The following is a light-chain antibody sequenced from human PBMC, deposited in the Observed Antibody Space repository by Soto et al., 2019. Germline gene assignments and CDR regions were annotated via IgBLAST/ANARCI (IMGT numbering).Light chain of an antibody. J-gene: IGKJ4*01. V-gene: IGKV1-27*01. CDR3: QKYNSAPHT. CDR1: HDISNN. CDR2: AAF. Sequence: DIPMTQSPSSLSASVGDRVTITCRTSHDISNNLAWYPQKPVKVPKLLIYAAFTLQSGVPSRFSGGGSWTDFSLTSSSLQPADVATYSCQKYNSAPHTFGGGTKVEIQ.